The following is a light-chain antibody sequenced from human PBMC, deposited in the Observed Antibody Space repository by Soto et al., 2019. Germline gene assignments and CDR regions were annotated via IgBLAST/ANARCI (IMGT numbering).Light chain of an antibody. J-gene: IGKJ5*01. V-gene: IGKV3-15*01. Sequence: ALCVDPGGGASLSWLASHSVSSTLAWYRQRPGQAPRLVIYDTSTRATGVPARFSGSGSGTEFTLTISSLQSEDFGVYYCQQYTDWFSTTFGHGTRLEIK. CDR2: DTS. CDR1: HSVSST. CDR3: QQYTDWFSTT.